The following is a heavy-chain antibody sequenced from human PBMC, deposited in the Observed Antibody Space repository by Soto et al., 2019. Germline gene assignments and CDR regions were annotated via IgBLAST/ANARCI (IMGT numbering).Heavy chain of an antibody. V-gene: IGHV3-23*01. Sequence: GGSLRLSCACSEFTFSNYAMSWVRQAPGKGLEWVSAISYGGGTTYYADSVKGRFTISRDNSKNTLYLQMNSLRAEDTAAYYCVKNPGYYYDSTGYHSDYWGQGTLVNGSS. CDR2: ISYGGGTT. CDR1: EFTFSNYA. J-gene: IGHJ4*02. D-gene: IGHD3-22*01. CDR3: VKNPGYYYDSTGYHSDY.